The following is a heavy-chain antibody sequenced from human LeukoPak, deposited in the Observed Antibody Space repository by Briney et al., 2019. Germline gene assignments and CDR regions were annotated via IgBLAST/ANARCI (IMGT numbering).Heavy chain of an antibody. J-gene: IGHJ4*02. Sequence: PGRSLRLSCAASGFTFSSYAMHWVRQAPGKGLEWVAVISYDGSNKYYADSVKGRFTISRDNSKNTLYLQMNSLRAEDTAVYYCARESAGYSSGSPPGYWGQGTLVTVSS. CDR1: GFTFSSYA. CDR2: ISYDGSNK. V-gene: IGHV3-30-3*01. D-gene: IGHD6-19*01. CDR3: ARESAGYSSGSPPGY.